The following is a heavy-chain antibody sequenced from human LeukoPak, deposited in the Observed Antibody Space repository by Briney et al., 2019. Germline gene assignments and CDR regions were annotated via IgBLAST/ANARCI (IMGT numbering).Heavy chain of an antibody. D-gene: IGHD2-15*01. J-gene: IGHJ6*04. V-gene: IGHV4-31*03. CDR1: GGSISSGGYY. CDR3: ARDVRVGYCSGGSCYEGNGMDV. Sequence: SQTLSLTCTVSGGSISSGGYYWSWIRQHPGKGLEWIGYIYYSGSTYYNPSLKSRVTLSVDTSKNQFSLKLSSVTAADTAVYYCARDVRVGYCSGGSCYEGNGMDVWGKGTTVTVSS. CDR2: IYYSGST.